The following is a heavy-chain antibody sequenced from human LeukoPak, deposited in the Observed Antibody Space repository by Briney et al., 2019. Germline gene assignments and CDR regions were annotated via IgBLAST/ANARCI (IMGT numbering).Heavy chain of an antibody. J-gene: IGHJ4*02. CDR1: GFTFSTYG. V-gene: IGHV3-48*03. CDR3: AADPTYYDFWSGPG. D-gene: IGHD3-3*01. CDR2: ISSRGSTI. Sequence: PGGSLRLSCAASGFTFSTYGMNWVRQAPGKGLEWVSYISSRGSTIYYADSVKGRFTISRDNSKNTLYLQMNSLRAEDTAVYYCAADPTYYDFWSGPGWGQGTLVTVSS.